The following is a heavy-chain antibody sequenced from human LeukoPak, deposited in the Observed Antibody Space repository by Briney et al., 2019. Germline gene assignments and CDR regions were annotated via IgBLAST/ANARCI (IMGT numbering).Heavy chain of an antibody. Sequence: ASVKVSCKASGYTFTSYYMHWVRQGPGQGLEWMGVINPSAGSTNSAQKFQGRVTMTRDTSTSTIYMELSSLRPEDPAVYYCARVYSSALDYWGQGTLVTVSS. CDR3: ARVYSSALDY. J-gene: IGHJ4*02. V-gene: IGHV1-46*01. CDR1: GYTFTSYY. CDR2: INPSAGST. D-gene: IGHD6-19*01.